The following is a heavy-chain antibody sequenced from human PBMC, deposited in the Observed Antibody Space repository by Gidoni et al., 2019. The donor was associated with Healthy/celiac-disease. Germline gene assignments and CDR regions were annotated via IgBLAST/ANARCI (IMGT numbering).Heavy chain of an antibody. CDR1: GGSFSGYY. CDR3: ARRTTVTTHWYFDL. Sequence: QVQLPQWGAGLLKPSETLSLTCSVYGGSFSGYYWSWIRQPPGKGLEWIGEINHSGSTNYNPSLKSRVTISVDTSKNQFSLMLSSVTAADTAVYYCARRTTVTTHWYFDLWGRGTLVTVSS. J-gene: IGHJ2*01. V-gene: IGHV4-34*01. CDR2: INHSGST. D-gene: IGHD4-17*01.